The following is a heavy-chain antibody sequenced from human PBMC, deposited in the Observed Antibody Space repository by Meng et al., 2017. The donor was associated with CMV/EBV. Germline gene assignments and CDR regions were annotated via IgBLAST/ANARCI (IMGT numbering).Heavy chain of an antibody. CDR3: ARVASLRFAGSGQGY. D-gene: IGHD3-10*01. J-gene: IGHJ4*02. Sequence: QVQLVQSGPEVKRPGSSVKVSCQASGGSSGGTFTKFAVHWVRQAPGQGLEWMGWINPNSGGTNYAQKFQGRVTMTRDTSISTAYMELSRLRSDDTAVYYCARVASLRFAGSGQGYWGQGTLVTVSS. V-gene: IGHV1-2*02. CDR1: GGSSGGTFTKFA. CDR2: INPNSGGT.